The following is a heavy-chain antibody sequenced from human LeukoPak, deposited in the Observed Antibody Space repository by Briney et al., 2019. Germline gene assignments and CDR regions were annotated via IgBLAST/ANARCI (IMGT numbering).Heavy chain of an antibody. D-gene: IGHD3-10*01. J-gene: IGHJ5*02. CDR2: ISGSGGST. CDR1: GFTFSSYA. V-gene: IGHV3-23*01. CDR3: ARVLWFGELEGNWFDP. Sequence: GGSLRLSCAASGFTFSSYAVSWVRQAPGKGLEWVSAISGSGGSTYYADSVKGRFTISRDNSKNTLYLQMNSLRAEDTAVYYCARVLWFGELEGNWFDPWGQGTLVTVSS.